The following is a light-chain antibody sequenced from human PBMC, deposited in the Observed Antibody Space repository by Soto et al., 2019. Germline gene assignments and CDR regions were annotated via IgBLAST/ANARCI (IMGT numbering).Light chain of an antibody. V-gene: IGKV1-33*01. Sequence: DVQMTQSPSSLSTSVGDRVTITCQASQDISDHVNWYQQKPGEPPKLLISRASSLERGVPSRFSGSGSGTDFTFAISSLQPEDIATYYCQNYDNLRITFGQGTRLEIK. J-gene: IGKJ5*01. CDR3: QNYDNLRIT. CDR2: RAS. CDR1: QDISDH.